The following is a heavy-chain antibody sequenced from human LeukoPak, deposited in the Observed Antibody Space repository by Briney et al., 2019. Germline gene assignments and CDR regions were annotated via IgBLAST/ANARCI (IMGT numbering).Heavy chain of an antibody. V-gene: IGHV3-48*03. CDR2: ISSSGSTI. Sequence: EGSLRLSCAASGFTFSSYEMNWVRRAPGKGLEWASYISSSGSTIYYADSVKGRFTISRDNAKNSLYLQMNSLRVEDTAVYYCARRGRAFDYWGQGTLVTVSS. CDR3: ARRGRAFDY. J-gene: IGHJ4*02. CDR1: GFTFSSYE.